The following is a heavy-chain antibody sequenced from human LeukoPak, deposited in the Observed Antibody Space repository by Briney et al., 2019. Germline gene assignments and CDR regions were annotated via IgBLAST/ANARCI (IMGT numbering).Heavy chain of an antibody. CDR3: ARDKPYKQWLELGSYYYYYMDV. V-gene: IGHV1-18*01. D-gene: IGHD6-19*01. CDR1: GSNFKNYA. CDR2: ISAYNGNT. J-gene: IGHJ6*03. Sequence: ASVKVSCKANGSNFKNYAFSWVRQAPGQGLEWMGWISAYNGNTNYAQKLQGRVTMTTDTSTSTAYMELRSLRSDDTAVYYCARDKPYKQWLELGSYYYYYMDVWGKGTTVTVSS.